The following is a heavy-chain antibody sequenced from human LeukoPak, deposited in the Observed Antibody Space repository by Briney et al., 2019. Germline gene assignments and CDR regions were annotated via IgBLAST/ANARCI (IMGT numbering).Heavy chain of an antibody. Sequence: PGGSLRLSCAASGFTFSDYYMSWIRQAPGKGLEGVSYISSSGSTIYYADSVKGRFTISRDNAKNSLYLQMNSLRAEDTAVYYCARDRRLKAGTEAFDIWGQGTMVTVSS. CDR2: ISSSGSTI. V-gene: IGHV3-11*01. J-gene: IGHJ3*02. CDR3: ARDRRLKAGTEAFDI. D-gene: IGHD6-19*01. CDR1: GFTFSDYY.